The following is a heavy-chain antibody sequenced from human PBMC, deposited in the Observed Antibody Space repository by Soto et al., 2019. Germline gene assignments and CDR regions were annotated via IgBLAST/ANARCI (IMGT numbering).Heavy chain of an antibody. CDR1: GFTFDDYA. J-gene: IGHJ6*02. D-gene: IGHD3-3*01. CDR3: AKGASYYDFWSGYYYYYGMDV. V-gene: IGHV3-43D*04. CDR2: ISWDGGRT. Sequence: PGGSLRLSCAASGFTFDDYAMHWVRQAPGKGLEWVSLISWDGGRTYYADSVRGRFTISRDNSKNTLYLQMNSLRAEDTAVYYCAKGASYYDFWSGYYYYYGMDVWGQGTTVTVSS.